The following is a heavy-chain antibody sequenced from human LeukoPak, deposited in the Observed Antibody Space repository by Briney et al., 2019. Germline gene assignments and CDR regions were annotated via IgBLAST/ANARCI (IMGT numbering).Heavy chain of an antibody. CDR3: ARDPSYHGGYFDY. CDR1: GGSINSYY. D-gene: IGHD2-2*01. J-gene: IGHJ4*02. V-gene: IGHV4-59*01. Sequence: SETLPLTCTVSGGSINSYYWSWIRQPPGKGLERIGYIYYSGSTNYNPSLKSRVTISVDTSKNQFSLKLSSVTAADTAVYYCARDPSYHGGYFDYWGQGTLVTVFS. CDR2: IYYSGST.